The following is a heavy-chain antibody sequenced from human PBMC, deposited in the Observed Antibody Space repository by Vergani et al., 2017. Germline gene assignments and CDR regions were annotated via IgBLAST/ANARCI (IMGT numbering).Heavy chain of an antibody. D-gene: IGHD3-22*01. CDR3: AGPQGTSAYSYGGFDY. CDR2: ISSDGGST. CDR1: GFTFSTYA. J-gene: IGHJ4*02. V-gene: IGHV3-23*01. Sequence: EVQLLESGGGLAQPGGSLRLSCAASGFTFSTYAMTGVRQAPGKGLEWVSTISSDGGSTYYADSVKGRFTISRDNSKNTLSLQMNSLTAEDTAIYYCAGPQGTSAYSYGGFDYWGQGILVTVSS.